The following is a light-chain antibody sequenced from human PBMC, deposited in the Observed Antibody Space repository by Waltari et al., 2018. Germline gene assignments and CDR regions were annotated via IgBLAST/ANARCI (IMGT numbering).Light chain of an antibody. V-gene: IGKV3-11*01. CDR3: QQRSSWPPIT. CDR2: DAS. J-gene: IGKJ4*01. Sequence: EVVLTQSPGTLSLSPGHRATLSCKASQRIRDFLAWYQQKPGQAPRLLIYDASKRATGIPTRFSGSGFGTDFTLTISSLEPEDFAAYYCQQRSSWPPITFGGGTKVE. CDR1: QRIRDF.